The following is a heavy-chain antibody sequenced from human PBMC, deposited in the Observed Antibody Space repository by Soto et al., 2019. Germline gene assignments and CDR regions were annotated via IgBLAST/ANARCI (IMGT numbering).Heavy chain of an antibody. CDR1: GFTFSSYG. V-gene: IGHV3-33*01. D-gene: IGHD2-8*01. J-gene: IGHJ6*02. CDR3: ARSGRGYCTNGVCSSYYYYGMDV. Sequence: GGSLRLSCAASGFTFSSYGMHWVRQAPGKGLEWVAVIWYDGSNKYYADSVKGRFTISRDNSKNPLYLQMNSLRAEDTAVYYCARSGRGYCTNGVCSSYYYYGMDVWGQGTTVTAPS. CDR2: IWYDGSNK.